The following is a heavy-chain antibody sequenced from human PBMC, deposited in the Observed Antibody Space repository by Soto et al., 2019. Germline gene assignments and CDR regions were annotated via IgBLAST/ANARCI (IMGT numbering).Heavy chain of an antibody. V-gene: IGHV4-59*01. CDR3: ARARYQLLHPYYYGMDV. J-gene: IGHJ6*04. CDR2: IHYSGSN. CDR1: GGSISSYY. D-gene: IGHD2-2*01. Sequence: QVQLQESGPGLVKPSETLSLTCTVSGGSISSYYWSWIRQSPGQGLEWIGYIHYSGSNKSNPSLKSLVTVSVDTSRNQVTLKLSSVTAADSAVYFCARARYQLLHPYYYGMDVWGKGTTVTVSS.